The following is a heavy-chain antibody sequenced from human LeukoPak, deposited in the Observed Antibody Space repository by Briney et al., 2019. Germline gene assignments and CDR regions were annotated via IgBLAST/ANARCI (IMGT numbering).Heavy chain of an antibody. Sequence: ASVKVSCKASGYTFTGYYMHWVRQAPGQGLEWMGRINPNSGGTNYAQKFQGRVTMTRDTSISTAYMELSRLRSEDTAVYYCATGFRRGWYRGAFDIWGQGTMVTVSS. D-gene: IGHD6-19*01. CDR3: ATGFRRGWYRGAFDI. J-gene: IGHJ3*02. CDR1: GYTFTGYY. V-gene: IGHV1-2*06. CDR2: INPNSGGT.